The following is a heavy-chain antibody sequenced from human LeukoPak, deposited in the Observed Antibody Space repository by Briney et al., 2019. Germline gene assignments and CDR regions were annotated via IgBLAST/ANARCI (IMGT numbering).Heavy chain of an antibody. J-gene: IGHJ4*02. CDR2: IYSGGST. CDR1: GFTVSSNY. V-gene: IGHV3-53*05. D-gene: IGHD3-22*01. Sequence: GGSLRLSCAASGFTVSSNYMSWVRQAPGKGLEWVSLIYSGGSTYYADSVKGRFTISRDNAKNSLYLQMNSLRAEDTALYYCAKEEVITTSLNYWGQGTLVTVSS. CDR3: AKEEVITTSLNY.